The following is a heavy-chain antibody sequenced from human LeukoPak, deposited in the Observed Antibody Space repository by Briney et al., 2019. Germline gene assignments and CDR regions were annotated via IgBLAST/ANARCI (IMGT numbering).Heavy chain of an antibody. CDR2: ISYDGTNE. Sequence: PGRSLRLSCAASGFSFHYYAMHWVRQAPGKGLEWVAVISYDGTNEYYADSVKGRFTISRDNAKNSLYLQMNSLRAEDTVVYYCARDPRYSSSWYNPNWGQGTLVTVSS. CDR3: ARDPRYSSSWYNPN. D-gene: IGHD6-13*01. J-gene: IGHJ4*02. V-gene: IGHV3-30-3*01. CDR1: GFSFHYYA.